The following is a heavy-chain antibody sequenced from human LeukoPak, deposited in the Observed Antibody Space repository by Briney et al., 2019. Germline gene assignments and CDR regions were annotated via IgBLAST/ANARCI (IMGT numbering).Heavy chain of an antibody. D-gene: IGHD6-13*01. Sequence: LRLSCAASGFTVSSNYMSWVRQAPGKGLEWIGYIYYSGSTYYNPSLKSRVTISVDTSKNQFSLKLSSVTAADTAVYYCARVSAAAYFDYWGQRTLVTVSS. V-gene: IGHV4-30-4*08. J-gene: IGHJ4*02. CDR1: GFTVSSNY. CDR2: IYYSGST. CDR3: ARVSAAAYFDY.